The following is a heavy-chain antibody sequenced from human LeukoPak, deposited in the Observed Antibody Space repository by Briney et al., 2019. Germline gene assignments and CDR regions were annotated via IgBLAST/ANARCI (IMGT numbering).Heavy chain of an antibody. J-gene: IGHJ4*02. CDR3: ASYRYYDILTGYSDGVD. CDR2: IYHSGST. Sequence: SQTLSLTCAVSGGSISSGGYSWSWIRQPPGKGLEWIGYIYHSGSTYYNPSLKSRVTISVDRSKNQFSLKLSSVTAADTAVYYCASYRYYDILTGYSDGVDWGQGTLVTVSS. D-gene: IGHD3-9*01. V-gene: IGHV4-30-2*01. CDR1: GGSISSGGYS.